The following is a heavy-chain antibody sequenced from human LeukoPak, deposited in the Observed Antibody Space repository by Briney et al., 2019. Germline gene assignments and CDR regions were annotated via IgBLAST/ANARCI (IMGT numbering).Heavy chain of an antibody. Sequence: GASVKVSCKASGYTFTGYYMHWVRQAPGQGLEWMGWINPNSGGTNYAQKFQGRVTMTEDTSTDTAYMELSSLRSEDTAVYYCATDLRWELEMEYWGQGTLVTVSS. CDR1: GYTFTGYY. CDR3: ATDLRWELEMEY. D-gene: IGHD1-26*01. J-gene: IGHJ4*02. V-gene: IGHV1-2*02. CDR2: INPNSGGT.